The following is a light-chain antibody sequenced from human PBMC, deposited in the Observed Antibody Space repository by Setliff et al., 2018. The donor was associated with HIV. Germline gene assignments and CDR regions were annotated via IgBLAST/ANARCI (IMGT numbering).Light chain of an antibody. J-gene: IGLJ1*01. V-gene: IGLV3-21*04. CDR2: YDS. CDR1: NIGSKS. CDR3: QVWDSSSDHYV. Sequence: SYELTQPPSVSVAPGKTARITCGGNNIGSKSVHWHQQKPGQAPVLVIYYDSDRPSGIPERFSGSNSGNTATLTISRVEAGDEAVYYCQVWDSSSDHYVFGTGTKDTVL.